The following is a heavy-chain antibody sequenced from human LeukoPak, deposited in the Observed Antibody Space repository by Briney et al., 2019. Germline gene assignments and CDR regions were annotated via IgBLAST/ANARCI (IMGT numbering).Heavy chain of an antibody. J-gene: IGHJ4*02. Sequence: GRSLRLSCAASGFTFDDYAMHWVRQAPGKGLEWVSGISWNSGSIGYADSVKGRFTISRDNAKNSLYLQMNSLRAEDTALYYCAYGRGGYNYFDYWGQGTLVTVSS. D-gene: IGHD5-12*01. CDR1: GFTFDDYA. CDR2: ISWNSGSI. CDR3: AYGRGGYNYFDY. V-gene: IGHV3-9*01.